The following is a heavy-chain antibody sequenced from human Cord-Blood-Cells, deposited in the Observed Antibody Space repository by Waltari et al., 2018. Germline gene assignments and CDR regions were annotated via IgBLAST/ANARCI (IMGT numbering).Heavy chain of an antibody. CDR2: IRYDGSNK. CDR1: GFTFSSYG. D-gene: IGHD1-7*01. CDR3: AKLGTIGAFDI. Sequence: QVQLVESGGGVVQPGGSLRLSCAASGFTFSSYGMHWVRQAPGKGLEWVAFIRYDGSNKYYADSVKGRFTISRDNSKNTLYLQMNSRRAEDTAVYYCAKLGTIGAFDIWGQGTMVTVSS. J-gene: IGHJ3*02. V-gene: IGHV3-30*02.